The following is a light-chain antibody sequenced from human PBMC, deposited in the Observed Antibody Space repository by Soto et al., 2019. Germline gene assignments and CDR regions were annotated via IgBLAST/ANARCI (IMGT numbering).Light chain of an antibody. V-gene: IGLV2-14*01. CDR3: SSYTSSTNYV. J-gene: IGLJ1*01. CDR2: EVS. Sequence: QSVLTQPASVSGSPGQSLTISCTGTSIDIAPYNYVSWYQQHPGKAPKLIIYEVSYRPSGISNRFPGSKSGNTASLTISGLQAEDEADYYCSSYTSSTNYVFGTGTKVTVL. CDR1: SIDIAPYNY.